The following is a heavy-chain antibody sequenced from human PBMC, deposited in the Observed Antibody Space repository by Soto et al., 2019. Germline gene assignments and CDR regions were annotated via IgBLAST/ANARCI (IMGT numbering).Heavy chain of an antibody. D-gene: IGHD2-15*01. CDR1: GGSISSGDYY. J-gene: IGHJ4*02. V-gene: IGHV4-30-4*01. Sequence: LSLTCTVSGGSISSGDYYWSWIRQPPGKGLEWIGYIYYSGSTYYNPSLKSRVTISVDTSKNQFSLKLSSVTAADTAVYYCARVVGYCSGGSCYSDYFDYWGQGTLVTVSS. CDR2: IYYSGST. CDR3: ARVVGYCSGGSCYSDYFDY.